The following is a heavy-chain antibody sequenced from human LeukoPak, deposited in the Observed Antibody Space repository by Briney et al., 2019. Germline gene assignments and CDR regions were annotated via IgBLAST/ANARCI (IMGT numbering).Heavy chain of an antibody. CDR1: GFTFSSYE. Sequence: QTGGSLRLSCAASGFTFSSYEMNWVRQAPGKGLEWVSYISSSGSTIYYADSVKGRFTISRDNSKNTLYLQMNSLRAEDTAVYYCAKGPGLWFGEDARGAFDIWGQGTLVTVSS. V-gene: IGHV3-48*03. CDR3: AKGPGLWFGEDARGAFDI. D-gene: IGHD3-10*01. J-gene: IGHJ4*02. CDR2: ISSSGSTI.